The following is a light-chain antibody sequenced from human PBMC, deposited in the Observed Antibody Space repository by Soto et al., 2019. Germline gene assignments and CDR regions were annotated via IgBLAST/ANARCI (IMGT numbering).Light chain of an antibody. Sequence: QLVLTQSPSASASLGASVKLTCTLSSGHSNYAIAWHQQQPEKGPRFLMKLNSDGSHSKGDGIPDRFSGSSSGAERYLTISTLQSEDEADYYCQTWVTGIHIFGGVTKLTVL. J-gene: IGLJ2*01. CDR1: SGHSNYA. CDR3: QTWVTGIHI. CDR2: LNSDGSH. V-gene: IGLV4-69*01.